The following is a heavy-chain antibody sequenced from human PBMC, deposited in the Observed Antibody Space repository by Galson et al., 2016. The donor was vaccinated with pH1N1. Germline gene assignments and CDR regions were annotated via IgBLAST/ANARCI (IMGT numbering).Heavy chain of an antibody. CDR1: GFTFRRYA. J-gene: IGHJ4*02. CDR2: VSGRGDST. D-gene: IGHD4-17*01. Sequence: SLRLSCAASGFTFRRYAMSWVRQAPGKGLEWVSAVSGRGDSTYYADSGKGHFTISRDNSKNTLYLQMKSLRAEDTALYYCAKDLSSDYGDYGLDYWGQGTLVTVSS. V-gene: IGHV3-23*01. CDR3: AKDLSSDYGDYGLDY.